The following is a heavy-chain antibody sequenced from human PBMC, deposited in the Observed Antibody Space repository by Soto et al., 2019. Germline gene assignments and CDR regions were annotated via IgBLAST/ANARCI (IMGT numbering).Heavy chain of an antibody. Sequence: QVHLVESGGGVVQPRRSLRLSCAASGFTFSSYGMHWVRQAPGNGLEWVAVISYDGGNKYYVDSVKGRFTISRDNSKITLFLQMNSLRAEDTAVYYCAKGTLVATTANYFDYWGQGTLVTVSS. CDR3: AKGTLVATTANYFDY. CDR1: GFTFSSYG. J-gene: IGHJ4*02. V-gene: IGHV3-30*18. CDR2: ISYDGGNK. D-gene: IGHD5-12*01.